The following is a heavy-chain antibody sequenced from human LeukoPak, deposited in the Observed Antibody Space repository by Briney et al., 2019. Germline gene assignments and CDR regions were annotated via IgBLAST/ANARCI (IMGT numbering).Heavy chain of an antibody. CDR2: INTNSGGT. CDR3: AREAGVELRVLDY. J-gene: IGHJ4*02. CDR1: VYTFCDFY. V-gene: IGHV1-2*02. Sequence: ASLKVSCKPSVYTFCDFYVHCVPQAPGQGREWMGWINTNSGGTNSGQKFQGRVTMTRDTSTSTAYMEMSRLTSDDTSVYCCAREAGVELRVLDYWGQGTLVIVSS. D-gene: IGHD1-7*01.